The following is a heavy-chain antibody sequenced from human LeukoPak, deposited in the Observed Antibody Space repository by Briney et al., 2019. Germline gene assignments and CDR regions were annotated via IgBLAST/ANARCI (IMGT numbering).Heavy chain of an antibody. Sequence: GGSLRLSCAVSEFTVSSNHMSWVRQPPGKGLEWVSTIYTGGNTYFADSVKGRFTISRDNPKNTVYLQMNSLRAEDTAVYCCVREFSGSYYFDSWGQGALVTVSS. J-gene: IGHJ4*02. V-gene: IGHV3-53*01. CDR3: VREFSGSYYFDS. D-gene: IGHD1-26*01. CDR2: IYTGGNT. CDR1: EFTVSSNH.